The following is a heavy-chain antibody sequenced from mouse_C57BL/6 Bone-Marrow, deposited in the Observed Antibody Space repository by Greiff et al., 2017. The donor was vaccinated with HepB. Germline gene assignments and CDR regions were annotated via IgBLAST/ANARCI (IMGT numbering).Heavy chain of an antibody. CDR2: ISYDGSN. V-gene: IGHV3-6*01. J-gene: IGHJ1*03. CDR1: GYSITSGYY. CDR3: AREEPLYYGSSYWYFDV. Sequence: DVKLQESGPGLVKPSQSLSLTCSVTGYSITSGYYWNWIRQFPGNKLEWMGYISYDGSNNYNPSLKNRISITRDTSKNQFFLKLNSVTTEDTATYYCAREEPLYYGSSYWYFDVWGTGTTVTVSS. D-gene: IGHD1-1*01.